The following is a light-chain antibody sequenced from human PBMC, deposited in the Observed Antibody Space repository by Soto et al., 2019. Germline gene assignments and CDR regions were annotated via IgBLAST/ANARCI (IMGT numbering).Light chain of an antibody. CDR3: CSYAGSYTSPYV. J-gene: IGLJ1*01. CDR2: DVS. V-gene: IGLV2-11*01. Sequence: QSVLTQPRSVSGSPGQSVTISCTGTSSDVGGYNYVSWYRQHPGKAPKLMIYDVSKRPSGVPDRFSGSKSGNTASLTISGLQAEDEADYYCCSYAGSYTSPYVFGTGTKVTVL. CDR1: SSDVGGYNY.